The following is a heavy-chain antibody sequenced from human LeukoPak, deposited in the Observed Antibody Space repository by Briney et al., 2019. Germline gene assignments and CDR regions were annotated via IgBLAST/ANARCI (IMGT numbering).Heavy chain of an antibody. J-gene: IGHJ4*02. CDR2: ISAYNGNT. CDR3: ARGGRIVGATRSFDY. CDR1: GYTFTSYG. D-gene: IGHD1-26*01. Sequence: ASVKVSCKASGYTFTSYGISWVRQAPGQGLEWMGWISAYNGNTNYAQKLQGRVTMTTDTSTSTAYMELRSLKSDDTAVYYCARGGRIVGATRSFDYWGQGTLVTVSS. V-gene: IGHV1-18*01.